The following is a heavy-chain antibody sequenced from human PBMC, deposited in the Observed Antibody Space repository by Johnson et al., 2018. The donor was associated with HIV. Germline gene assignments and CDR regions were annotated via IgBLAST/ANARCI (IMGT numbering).Heavy chain of an antibody. V-gene: IGHV3-23*04. J-gene: IGHJ3*02. Sequence: EKLVESGGGVVQPGRSLILSCAASGFTFSSYAMSWVRQAPGKGLEWVSAISGSGGSTYYADSVKGRFPISRDNSKNTLYLQMNSLRAEDTAVYYCAKDPSYIVATAMTDAFDIWGQGTMVTVSS. D-gene: IGHD5-12*01. CDR1: GFTFSSYA. CDR3: AKDPSYIVATAMTDAFDI. CDR2: ISGSGGST.